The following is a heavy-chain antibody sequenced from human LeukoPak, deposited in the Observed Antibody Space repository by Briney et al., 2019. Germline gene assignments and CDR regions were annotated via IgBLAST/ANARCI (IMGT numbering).Heavy chain of an antibody. J-gene: IGHJ4*02. CDR2: INHSGST. V-gene: IGHV4-34*01. Sequence: PSETLSLTCAVYGGSFSGYYWSWIRQPPGKGLEWIGEINHSGSTNYNPSLKRRVTISVDTSKNQFSLKLSSMTAADTAVYYCATDIAVAGTPFDYWGQGPLVTVSS. CDR3: ATDIAVAGTPFDY. CDR1: GGSFSGYY. D-gene: IGHD6-19*01.